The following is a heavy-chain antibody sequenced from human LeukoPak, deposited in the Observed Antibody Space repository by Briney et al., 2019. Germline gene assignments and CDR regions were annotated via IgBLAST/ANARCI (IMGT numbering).Heavy chain of an antibody. Sequence: PGGSLRLSCAASGFTFSGYGMHWVRQAPGKGLEWVSVIYSGGSTNYADSVKGRFTISRDNSKNTLYLQMNRLRAEDTAVYYCARTLRFLESPSFDYWGQGTLVTVSS. D-gene: IGHD3-3*01. CDR1: GFTFSGYG. CDR2: IYSGGST. V-gene: IGHV3-NL1*01. CDR3: ARTLRFLESPSFDY. J-gene: IGHJ4*02.